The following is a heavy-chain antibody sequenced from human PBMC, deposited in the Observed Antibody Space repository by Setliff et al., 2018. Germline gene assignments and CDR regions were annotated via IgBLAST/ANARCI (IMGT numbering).Heavy chain of an antibody. V-gene: IGHV3-43D*03. J-gene: IGHJ6*02. CDR2: ISRDGVTT. CDR3: ARDGVFYAMDV. Sequence: GESLRLSCAASGFNFDDFAMHWVRLPPGQGLQWVSLISRDGVTTYYADSVRGRFTIPRDNAKNSLYLQMNSLRAEDTALYYCARDGVFYAMDVWGHGTTVTVSS. CDR1: GFNFDDFA. D-gene: IGHD3-10*01.